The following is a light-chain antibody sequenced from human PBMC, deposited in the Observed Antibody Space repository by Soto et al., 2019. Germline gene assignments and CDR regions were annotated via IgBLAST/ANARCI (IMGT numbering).Light chain of an antibody. CDR2: GNN. CDR3: QSYDSSLTGWV. V-gene: IGLV1-40*01. CDR1: SSYIGAGYD. Sequence: QSVVTQPPAVSGAPGQRVTISCTGSSSYIGAGYDVHWYLQLPGTAPKLLIYGNNNRPSGIPDRFSGSKSGTSASLAITGLQTEDEADYYCQSYDSSLTGWVFGGGTKVTVL. J-gene: IGLJ3*02.